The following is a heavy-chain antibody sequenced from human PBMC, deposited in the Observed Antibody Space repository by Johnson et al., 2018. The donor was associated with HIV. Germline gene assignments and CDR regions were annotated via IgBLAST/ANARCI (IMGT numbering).Heavy chain of an antibody. J-gene: IGHJ3*01. Sequence: GGLVQPGGSLTLSCAASGITISRNWMHWVRQAPGKGLEWVSGISGSGGSTYYADSVKGRFTISRDNAKNTLYLQMNSLRAEDTAVYYCTRGRHSLDAFDVWGQGTMVTVSS. CDR2: ISGSGGST. CDR1: GITISRNW. V-gene: IGHV3-74*01. D-gene: IGHD2-21*01. CDR3: TRGRHSLDAFDV.